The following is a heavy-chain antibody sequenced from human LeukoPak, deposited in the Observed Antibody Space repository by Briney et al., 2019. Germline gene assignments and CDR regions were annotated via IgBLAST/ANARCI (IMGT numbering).Heavy chain of an antibody. CDR3: ARGGSYDPFDYYYYMDV. Sequence: ASETLSLTCTVSGGSISSSSYYWGWVRQPPGKGLEWIVSIYYSGSTYYNPSLKSRVTISVDTSKNQFSLKLSSVTAADTAVYYCARGGSYDPFDYYYYMDVGGKGTTVTVSS. J-gene: IGHJ6*03. CDR2: IYYSGST. V-gene: IGHV4-39*07. CDR1: GGSISSSSYY. D-gene: IGHD1-26*01.